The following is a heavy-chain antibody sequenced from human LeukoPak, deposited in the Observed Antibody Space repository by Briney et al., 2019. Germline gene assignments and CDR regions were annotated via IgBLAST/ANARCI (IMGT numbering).Heavy chain of an antibody. D-gene: IGHD6-13*01. CDR1: GFNFFTYG. CDR2: INSDGSVT. J-gene: IGHJ1*01. V-gene: IGHV3-74*01. Sequence: PGRSLRLSCAASGFNFFTYGMHWVRQAPGKGLVWVSRINSDGSVTSYADSVKGRFTISRDNAKNTLYLQMNTLRAEDTAVYYCARDSSWFRDWGQGTLVTVSS. CDR3: ARDSSWFRD.